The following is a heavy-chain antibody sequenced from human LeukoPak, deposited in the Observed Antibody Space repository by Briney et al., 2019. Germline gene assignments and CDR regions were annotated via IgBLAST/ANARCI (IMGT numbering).Heavy chain of an antibody. J-gene: IGHJ4*02. CDR3: AQEPYLDY. CDR2: ISYDGSNT. D-gene: IGHD2-2*01. CDR1: GFSFSGRG. V-gene: IGHV3-30*18. Sequence: GGSLRLSCAASGFSFSGRGMHWVRQAPGKGLEWVAVISYDGSNTYYADSVKGRFTITRDNSNNTVYLQVSSLRAEDTAVYYCAQEPYLDYWGQGTLVTVSS.